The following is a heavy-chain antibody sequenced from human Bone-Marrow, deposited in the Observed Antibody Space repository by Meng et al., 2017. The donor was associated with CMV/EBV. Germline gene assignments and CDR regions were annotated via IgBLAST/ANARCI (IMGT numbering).Heavy chain of an antibody. CDR3: ARDCEVFWSGYYLDY. D-gene: IGHD3-3*01. CDR1: GFNFSSYA. J-gene: IGHJ4*02. Sequence: GESLKISCAASGFNFSSYAMHWVRQAPGKGLEWVAVISYDGSNKYYADSVKGRFTISRDNSKNTLYLQMNSLRAEDTAVYYCARDCEVFWSGYYLDYWGQGTLVTVSS. CDR2: ISYDGSNK. V-gene: IGHV3-30*04.